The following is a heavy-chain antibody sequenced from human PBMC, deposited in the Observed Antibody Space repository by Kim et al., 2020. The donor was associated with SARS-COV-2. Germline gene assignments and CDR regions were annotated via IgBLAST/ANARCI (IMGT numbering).Heavy chain of an antibody. V-gene: IGHV3-7*03. CDR2: IKEDGSAK. CDR1: GFTFWSYW. J-gene: IGHJ4*02. CDR3: ANSIGYAFDY. D-gene: IGHD2-15*01. Sequence: GGSLRLSCAASGFTFWSYWMSWVRQAPGKGLEWVAHIKEDGSAKFYADSVKGRTTISRDNAKNTLYLEMDTLRVEDTAVYYCANSIGYAFDYWGQGTKVTVPS.